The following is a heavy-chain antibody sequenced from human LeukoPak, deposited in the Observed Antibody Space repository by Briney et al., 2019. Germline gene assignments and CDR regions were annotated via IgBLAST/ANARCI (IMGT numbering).Heavy chain of an antibody. V-gene: IGHV4-59*01. CDR3: ARVRETFDY. D-gene: IGHD1-26*01. CDR1: GGSISSYY. CDR2: IYYSGST. Sequence: SETLSLTCTVSGGSISSYYWSWIRQPPGKGLEWIGYIYYSGSTNYNPSLKSRVTISVDTSKNQFSLELSSVTAADTAVYYCARVRETFDYWGQGTLVTVSS. J-gene: IGHJ4*02.